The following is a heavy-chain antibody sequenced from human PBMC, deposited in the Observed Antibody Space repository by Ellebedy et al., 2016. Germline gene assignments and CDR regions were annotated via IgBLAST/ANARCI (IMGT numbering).Heavy chain of an antibody. D-gene: IGHD2-2*01. CDR2: IKSKTDGGTT. CDR3: AKVNPASYCSTTTCFQEWGGYEF. J-gene: IGHJ3*01. Sequence: GESLKISXAASGFTFSNAWMSWVRQAPGKGLEWVGRIKSKTDGGTTDYAAPVKGRFTISRDDSKNTLYLQLDSLRVDDTAVYYCAKVNPASYCSTTTCFQEWGGYEFWGQGTLVTVSS. CDR1: GFTFSNAW. V-gene: IGHV3-15*01.